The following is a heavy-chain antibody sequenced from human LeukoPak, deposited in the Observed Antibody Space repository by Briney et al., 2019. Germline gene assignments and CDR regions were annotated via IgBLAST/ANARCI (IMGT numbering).Heavy chain of an antibody. CDR1: GFTFSSYG. D-gene: IGHD3-10*01. CDR2: ISGSGGST. V-gene: IGHV3-23*01. J-gene: IGHJ4*02. Sequence: PGGTLRLSCAASGFTFSSYGMSWVRQAPGKGLEWVSAISGSGGSTYYADSVKGRFTISSDNSKNTLYLQMNSLRAEDTAVYYCAKYYGSGSYYKFDYWGQGTLVTISS. CDR3: AKYYGSGSYYKFDY.